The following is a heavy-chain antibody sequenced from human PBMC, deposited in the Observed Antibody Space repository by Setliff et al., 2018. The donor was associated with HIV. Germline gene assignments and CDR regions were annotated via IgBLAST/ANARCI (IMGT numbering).Heavy chain of an antibody. V-gene: IGHV1-46*01. CDR3: AREGGREYDFWSGYYRPYYYYMDV. Sequence: ASVKVSCKASGYTFTNYYMQWVRQAPGQGLEWMGIINPSGGSATYAQKFQGRVTMTRDTSTSTVYMELSSLRSDHTAVYYCAREGGREYDFWSGYYRPYYYYMDVWGKGTTVTVSS. CDR2: INPSGGSA. D-gene: IGHD3-3*01. CDR1: GYTFTNYY. J-gene: IGHJ6*03.